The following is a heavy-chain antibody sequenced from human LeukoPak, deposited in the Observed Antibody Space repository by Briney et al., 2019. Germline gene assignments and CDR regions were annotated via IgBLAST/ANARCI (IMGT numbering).Heavy chain of an antibody. D-gene: IGHD7-27*01. V-gene: IGHV3-48*04. CDR2: ISNSGTIV. J-gene: IGHJ4*02. Sequence: QSGGSLRLSCAASGFTFSSYSMNWVRQTPGKGLEWVSFISNSGTIVYYAESVKGRFTISRDNAKNSLYLQMNSLRVEDTAVYYCGRGHWGLDYWGQGTLVTVS. CDR1: GFTFSSYS. CDR3: GRGHWGLDY.